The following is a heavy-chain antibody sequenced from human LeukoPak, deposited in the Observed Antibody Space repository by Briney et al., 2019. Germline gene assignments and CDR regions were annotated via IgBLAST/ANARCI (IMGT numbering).Heavy chain of an antibody. J-gene: IGHJ4*02. CDR2: IYYSGST. CDR1: GGSISSSSYY. D-gene: IGHD4-17*01. V-gene: IGHV4-39*01. CDR3: ARHHFDYGEDY. Sequence: PSETLSLTCTVSGGSISSSSYYWGWIRQPPGKGLEWIGSIYYSGSTYYNPSLKSRVTISVDTSENQFSLKLSSVTAADTAVYYCARHHFDYGEDYWGQGTLVTVSS.